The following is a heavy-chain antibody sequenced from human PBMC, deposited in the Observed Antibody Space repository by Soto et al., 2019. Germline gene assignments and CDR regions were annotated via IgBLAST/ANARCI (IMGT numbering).Heavy chain of an antibody. D-gene: IGHD6-13*01. Sequence: SETLSLTCAVYGGSFSGYYWSWIRQPPGKGLEWIGEINHSGSTNYNPSLKSRVTISVDTPKNQFSLKLRSVTAAETAVYYCARQESSPYSSSWYHAFDIWGQGTMVTVSS. CDR1: GGSFSGYY. CDR3: ARQESSPYSSSWYHAFDI. V-gene: IGHV4-34*01. J-gene: IGHJ3*02. CDR2: INHSGST.